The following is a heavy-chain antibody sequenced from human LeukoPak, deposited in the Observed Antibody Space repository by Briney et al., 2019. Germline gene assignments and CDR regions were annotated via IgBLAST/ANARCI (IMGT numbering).Heavy chain of an antibody. D-gene: IGHD2-2*01. Sequence: GGSLRLSCAASGFIFSSYAMSWVRQAPGQGLEWVSAISGSGGSTYYADSVKGRFTISRDNSKNTLYLQMNSLRAEDTAVHYCARDRVVVPAGTFDYWGQGTLVTVSS. CDR2: ISGSGGST. J-gene: IGHJ4*02. V-gene: IGHV3-23*01. CDR1: GFIFSSYA. CDR3: ARDRVVVPAGTFDY.